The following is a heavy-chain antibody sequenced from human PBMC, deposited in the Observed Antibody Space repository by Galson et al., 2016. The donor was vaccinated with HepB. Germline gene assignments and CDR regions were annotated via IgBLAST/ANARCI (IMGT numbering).Heavy chain of an antibody. V-gene: IGHV6-1*01. Sequence: CAISGDSVSSNSANWHWIRQSPSRGLEWLGRTYYKSNWYYDYAVSVKSRITINPYTSKNQSSLQLNSVTPEDTAVYYGTRSSPFNTGTFDFWGQGTLVTVSS. CDR3: TRSSPFNTGTFDF. D-gene: IGHD1-26*01. CDR1: GDSVSSNSAN. CDR2: TYYKSNWYY. J-gene: IGHJ4*02.